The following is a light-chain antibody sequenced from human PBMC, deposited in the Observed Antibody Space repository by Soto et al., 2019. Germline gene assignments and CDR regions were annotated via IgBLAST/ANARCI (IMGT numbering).Light chain of an antibody. CDR3: QQYNTYST. V-gene: IGKV3D-15*01. CDR2: GAS. CDR1: QSVSSH. J-gene: IGKJ5*01. Sequence: EIVMTQSPATLSVSPGERATLSCRASQSVSSHLAWYQQKPGQAPRLLIHGASTRATGIPDRFSGSGSGTEFTLTISSLQPDDFATYYCQQYNTYSTFAQGARLEIK.